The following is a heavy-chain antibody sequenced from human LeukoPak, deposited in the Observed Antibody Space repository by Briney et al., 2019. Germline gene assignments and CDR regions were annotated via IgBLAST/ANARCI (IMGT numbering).Heavy chain of an antibody. Sequence: VKVSCKASGYTFTSYGISWVRQAPGQGLEWMGWISAYNGNTNYAQKLQGRVTMTTDTSTSTAYMELRSLRSDDTAVYYCARFPPFCSSTSCYTAGISYWGQGTLVTVSS. J-gene: IGHJ4*02. CDR3: ARFPPFCSSTSCYTAGISY. CDR2: ISAYNGNT. V-gene: IGHV1-18*01. CDR1: GYTFTSYG. D-gene: IGHD2-2*02.